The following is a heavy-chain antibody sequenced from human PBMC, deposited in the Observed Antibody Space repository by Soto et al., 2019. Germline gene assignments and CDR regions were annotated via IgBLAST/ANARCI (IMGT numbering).Heavy chain of an antibody. V-gene: IGHV2-5*02. J-gene: IGHJ4*02. Sequence: QITLKESGPTLVKPTQTLTLTCTFSGFSLSTSGVGVGWIRQPPGKALEWLALIYWDDDKRYSPSLKSRLTIXKXPXXNQVDLTMTNLDPVDTATYYCAHPGSYAGTYSFDYWGQGTLVTVSS. CDR3: AHPGSYAGTYSFDY. CDR2: IYWDDDK. D-gene: IGHD1-26*01. CDR1: GFSLSTSGVG.